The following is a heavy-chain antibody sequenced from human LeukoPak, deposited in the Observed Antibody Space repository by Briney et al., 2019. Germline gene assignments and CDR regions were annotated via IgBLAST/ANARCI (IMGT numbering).Heavy chain of an antibody. D-gene: IGHD2-2*01. J-gene: IGHJ6*03. Sequence: PSETLSLTCTVSGGSISGYYWNWIRQPPGKGLEWVGYIYYSGSTTYNPSLKSRVTVSVDTAKNQFSLTLRSVTAADTAVYYCARGDFCSSTNCYLRPMDVWGIGTTVTVSS. CDR2: IYYSGST. CDR1: GGSISGYY. CDR3: ARGDFCSSTNCYLRPMDV. V-gene: IGHV4-59*01.